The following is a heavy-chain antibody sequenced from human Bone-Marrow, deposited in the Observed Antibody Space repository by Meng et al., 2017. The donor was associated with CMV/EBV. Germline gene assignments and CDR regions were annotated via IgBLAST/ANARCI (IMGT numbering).Heavy chain of an antibody. Sequence: GGSLRLSCAASGFTFSSYSMNWVRQAPGKGLEWVSSISSSSSYIYYADSVKGRFTISRDNAKNSLYLQMNSLRAEDTAVYYCARASVLMVIYYYGMDVWGQGTTVTFSS. CDR3: ARASVLMVIYYYGMDV. CDR1: GFTFSSYS. D-gene: IGHD2-8*01. J-gene: IGHJ6*02. V-gene: IGHV3-21*01. CDR2: ISSSSSYI.